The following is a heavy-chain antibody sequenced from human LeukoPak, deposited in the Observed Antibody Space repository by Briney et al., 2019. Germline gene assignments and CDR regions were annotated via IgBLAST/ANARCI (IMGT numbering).Heavy chain of an antibody. CDR3: ASGLSYSSGWSLDY. J-gene: IGHJ4*02. CDR2: ISSSGSTI. V-gene: IGHV3-48*03. Sequence: AGGSLRLSCAASGFTFSSYEMNWVRQAPGKGLEWVSYISSSGSTIYYADSVKGRFTISRDNAKNSLYLQMNSLRAEYTAVYYCASGLSYSSGWSLDYWGQGTLVTVSS. CDR1: GFTFSSYE. D-gene: IGHD6-19*01.